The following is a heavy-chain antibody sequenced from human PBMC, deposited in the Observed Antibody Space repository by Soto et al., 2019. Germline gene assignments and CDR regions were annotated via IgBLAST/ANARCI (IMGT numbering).Heavy chain of an antibody. J-gene: IGHJ4*02. CDR2: INAANDNT. CDR3: ARATGYGPLDL. V-gene: IGHV1-3*01. Sequence: ASVQVSCEASGYPFTTYAMHWVRQAPGQGLEWMGWINAANDNTKYAQNLQGRVTITRDTSTNTVYMDLSSLRSEDTAGYFCARATGYGPLDLWGQGTPVTLAS. CDR1: GYPFTTYA. D-gene: IGHD6-13*01.